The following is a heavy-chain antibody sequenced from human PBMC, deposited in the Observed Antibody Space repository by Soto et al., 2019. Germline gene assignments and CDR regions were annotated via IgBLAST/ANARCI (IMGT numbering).Heavy chain of an antibody. CDR3: ANAKIFGVVIYPPGFVY. CDR1: GFTFSSYG. V-gene: IGHV3-30*18. J-gene: IGHJ4*02. D-gene: IGHD3-3*01. Sequence: QVQLVESGGGVVQPGRSLRLSCAASGFTFSSYGMHWVRQAPGKGLEWVAAISYDGSNAYYADSVKGRFTISRDTSENTLYLQMNSLGTEDTAVYYCANAKIFGVVIYPPGFVYWGQGTLVIVSS. CDR2: ISYDGSNA.